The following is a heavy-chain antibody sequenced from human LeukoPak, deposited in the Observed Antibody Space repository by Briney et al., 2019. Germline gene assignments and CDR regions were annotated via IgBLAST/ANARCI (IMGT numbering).Heavy chain of an antibody. CDR3: AAGGNSDY. D-gene: IGHD4-23*01. CDR1: GFTFSNYG. CDR2: IYYDGSNK. Sequence: GRSLRLSCAASGFTFSNYGMHWVRQAPGKGLEWVALIYYDGSNKYYADSVKGRFTISRDNSKNTLYLQMNSLRAEDTAVYYCAAGGNSDYWGQGTLVTVSS. V-gene: IGHV3-33*01. J-gene: IGHJ4*02.